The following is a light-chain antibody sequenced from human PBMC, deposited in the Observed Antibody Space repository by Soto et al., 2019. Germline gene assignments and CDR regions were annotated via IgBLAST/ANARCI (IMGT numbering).Light chain of an antibody. CDR2: DAS. Sequence: EIQMTSSPSSLFASVGDRVTITCRASQSISSYLNWYQQKQGKAPILLIYDASNVQTGVPSRFSGSGSGTDFIFTISSLQPEDIATYYCQQYENLPITFGQGTRLEIK. V-gene: IGKV1-33*01. CDR1: QSISSY. CDR3: QQYENLPIT. J-gene: IGKJ5*01.